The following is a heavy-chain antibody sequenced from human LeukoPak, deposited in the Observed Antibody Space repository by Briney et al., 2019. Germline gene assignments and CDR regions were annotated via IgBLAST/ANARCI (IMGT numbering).Heavy chain of an antibody. CDR2: IWYDGSNK. J-gene: IGHJ4*02. CDR1: GFTFSSYG. CDR3: AREGTVTTNYFDY. Sequence: PGGSLRLSCAAPGFTFSSYGMHWVRQAPGKRLEWVAVIWYDGSNKYYADSVKGRFTISRDNSKNTLYLQMNSLRAEDTAVYYCAREGTVTTNYFDYWGQGTLVTVSS. D-gene: IGHD4-17*01. V-gene: IGHV3-33*01.